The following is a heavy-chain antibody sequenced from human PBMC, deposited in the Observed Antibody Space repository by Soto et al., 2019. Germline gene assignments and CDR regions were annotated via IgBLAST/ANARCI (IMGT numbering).Heavy chain of an antibody. Sequence: QVQLVQSGAEVKKPGASVKVSCKASGYTFTSYDINWVRQATGQGLEWMGWMNPNSGNTGYAQKFQGRVTMTRNTAISTAYMELSSLRSEDTAGYYCARARFRGYSYGYRWFDPWGQGTLVTVSS. J-gene: IGHJ5*02. CDR3: ARARFRGYSYGYRWFDP. D-gene: IGHD5-18*01. CDR2: MNPNSGNT. CDR1: GYTFTSYD. V-gene: IGHV1-8*01.